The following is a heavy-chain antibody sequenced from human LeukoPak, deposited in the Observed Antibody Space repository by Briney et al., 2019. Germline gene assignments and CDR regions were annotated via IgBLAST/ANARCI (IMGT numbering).Heavy chain of an antibody. CDR2: ISGSSSYI. D-gene: IGHD6-19*01. V-gene: IGHV3-21*01. Sequence: PGGSLRLSCAASGFTFSSYNMNWDRQAPGKGLEWVSSISGSSSYIYYADSVKGRFTVSRDNAKNSLYLQMNSLRAEDTAVYYYAREQWLVRAFDIWGQGTMVTVSS. CDR3: AREQWLVRAFDI. J-gene: IGHJ3*02. CDR1: GFTFSSYN.